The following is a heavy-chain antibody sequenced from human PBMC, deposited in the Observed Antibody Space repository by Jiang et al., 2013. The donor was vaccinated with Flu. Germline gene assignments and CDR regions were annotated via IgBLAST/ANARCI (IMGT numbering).Heavy chain of an antibody. Sequence: ETLSLTCTVSGGSISSYYWSWIRQPPGKGLEWIGYIYYSGSTNXNPSLKSRVTISVDTSKNQFSLKLSSVTAADTAVYYCARHGDGYMGNYFDYWGQGTLVTVSS. CDR1: GGSISSYY. D-gene: IGHD5-24*01. V-gene: IGHV4-59*08. J-gene: IGHJ4*02. CDR3: ARHGDGYMGNYFDY. CDR2: IYYSGST.